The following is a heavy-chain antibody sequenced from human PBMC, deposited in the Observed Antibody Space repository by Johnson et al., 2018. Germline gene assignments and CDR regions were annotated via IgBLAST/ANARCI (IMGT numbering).Heavy chain of an antibody. D-gene: IGHD3/OR15-3a*01. CDR1: GFIFNDHY. CDR2: ISGSGKTI. J-gene: IGHJ3*02. CDR3: VRDQDWAFDI. V-gene: IGHV3-11*04. Sequence: QVQLQESGGGLVKTGKSLRLSCAASGFIFNDHYMTWVRQAPGKGLEWVSEISGSGKTIYYTDSVKGRFTISRDNTKNLLYLQMNSLRAEDTAVYYWVRDQDWAFDIWGQGTVVTVSS.